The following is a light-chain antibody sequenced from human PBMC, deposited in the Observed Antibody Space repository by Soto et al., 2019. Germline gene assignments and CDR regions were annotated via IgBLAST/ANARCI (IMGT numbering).Light chain of an antibody. V-gene: IGLV6-57*03. Sequence: NFMLTQPHSVSESPGKTVTISCTRSSGSIASNYVQWYQQRPGSAPTTVIYEDNQRPSGVPARFSGSIDSSSNSASLTISGLKTEDEADYYCQSYDSSNPVVFGGGTMLTVL. CDR2: EDN. CDR1: SGSIASNY. CDR3: QSYDSSNPVV. J-gene: IGLJ2*01.